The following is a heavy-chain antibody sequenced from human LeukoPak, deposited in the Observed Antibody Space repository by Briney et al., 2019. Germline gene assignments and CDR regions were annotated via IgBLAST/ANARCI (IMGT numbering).Heavy chain of an antibody. D-gene: IGHD3-10*01. Sequence: GGSLRLSCTASGFTFSSYSMNWVRQAPGKGLEWVSSITSGSNYIYYADSVKGRFTISRDNAKNSLYLQMNSLRAEDTAVYYCARETLTMVRGVIIRVFDYWGQGTLVTVSS. CDR3: ARETLTMVRGVIIRVFDY. V-gene: IGHV3-21*01. CDR1: GFTFSSYS. J-gene: IGHJ4*02. CDR2: ITSGSNYI.